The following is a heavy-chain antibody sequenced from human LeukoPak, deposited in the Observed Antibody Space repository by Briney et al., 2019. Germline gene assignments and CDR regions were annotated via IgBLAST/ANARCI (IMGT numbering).Heavy chain of an antibody. CDR1: GGSISSSSYY. Sequence: SETLSLTCTVSGGSISSSSYYWGWIRQPPGKGLEWIGSIYYSGSTYYNPSLKSRVTISVDTSKNQFSLKLSSVTAADTAVYYCARGGPAEIMITFGGVIPMYYFDYWGQGTLVTVSS. J-gene: IGHJ4*02. CDR2: IYYSGST. D-gene: IGHD3-16*01. V-gene: IGHV4-39*07. CDR3: ARGGPAEIMITFGGVIPMYYFDY.